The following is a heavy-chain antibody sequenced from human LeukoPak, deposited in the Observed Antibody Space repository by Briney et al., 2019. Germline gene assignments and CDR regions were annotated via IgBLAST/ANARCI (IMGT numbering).Heavy chain of an antibody. CDR1: GFTFSTYW. CDR2: INIDGSST. V-gene: IGHV3-74*01. J-gene: IGHJ4*02. CDR3: ARDFMYNTLCTGC. D-gene: IGHD1-14*01. Sequence: QPGGSLRLSCAASGFTFSTYWMHWVRQAPGKGLMWVSRINIDGSSTNYADSVKGRFTISRDNAKNTLYLQMNSLRAEDTAVYYCARDFMYNTLCTGCWGQGTLVTVSS.